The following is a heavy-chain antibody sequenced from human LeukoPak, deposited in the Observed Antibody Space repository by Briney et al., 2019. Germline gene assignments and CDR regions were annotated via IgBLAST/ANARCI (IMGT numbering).Heavy chain of an antibody. D-gene: IGHD1-1*01. CDR2: ISDNGGDT. CDR1: GFTFSSSG. Sequence: GGSLRLSCAASGFTFSSSGMSWVRQAPGKGLEWVSAISDNGGDTKYADSVKGRFTISRDNSKNTLYLQMNSLRAEDTAIYYCGKDWKLDYWGQGTLVTVSS. J-gene: IGHJ4*02. CDR3: GKDWKLDY. V-gene: IGHV3-23*01.